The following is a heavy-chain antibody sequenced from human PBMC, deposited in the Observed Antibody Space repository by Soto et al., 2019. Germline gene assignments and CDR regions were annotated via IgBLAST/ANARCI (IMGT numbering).Heavy chain of an antibody. CDR3: ARGSFSSSSSWFDP. V-gene: IGHV4-31*11. CDR1: GGSIVSGGYY. Sequence: TLSLTCAVSGGSIVSGGYYLSWIRHHPGKGREWIGYIYYRGRTYYNPSLHSRVSIAVDTTENQFSLKLTSVTAADTSVYYCARGSFSSSSSWFDPWGRGTMVTVSS. J-gene: IGHJ5*02. CDR2: IYYRGRT. D-gene: IGHD6-6*01.